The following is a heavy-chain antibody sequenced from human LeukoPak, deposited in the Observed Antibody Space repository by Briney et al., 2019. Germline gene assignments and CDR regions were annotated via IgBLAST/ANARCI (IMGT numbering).Heavy chain of an antibody. V-gene: IGHV3-74*01. D-gene: IGHD6-19*01. CDR1: GFTFRSYW. CDR3: ARGSTQYSSGWYGLDY. Sequence: PGGSLRLSCAASGFTFRSYWMHWVRQAPGKGLVWVSRVNSDGSSTTYADFVKGRFTISRDNAKNTLYLQMNSLRAEDTAAYYCARGSTQYSSGWYGLDYWGQGTLVTVSS. J-gene: IGHJ4*02. CDR2: VNSDGSST.